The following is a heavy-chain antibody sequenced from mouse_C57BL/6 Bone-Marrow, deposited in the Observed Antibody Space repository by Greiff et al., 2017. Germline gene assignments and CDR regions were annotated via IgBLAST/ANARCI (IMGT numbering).Heavy chain of an antibody. CDR3: ARRGWLLPLYYCDY. V-gene: IGHV8-12*01. J-gene: IGHJ2*01. CDR1: GFSLSTSGMG. D-gene: IGHD2-3*01. Sequence: QVQLKQSGPGILQSSQTLSLTCSFSGFSLSTSGMGVSWIRQPSGKGLEWLAHIYWDDDKRYNPSLKSRLTISQDTSRNQVFLKITSVDTADTATYYCARRGWLLPLYYCDYWGQGTTLTVSS. CDR2: IYWDDDK.